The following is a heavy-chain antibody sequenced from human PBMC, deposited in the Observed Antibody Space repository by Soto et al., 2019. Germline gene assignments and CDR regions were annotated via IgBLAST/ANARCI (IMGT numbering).Heavy chain of an antibody. Sequence: SQTLSLTCAISGDSVSSNTAAWNWIRSSPSRGLEWLGRTYYRSNWRHDYAVSVKSRITVNPDTSKNHFSLQLNSVTPEDTAVYYCAKGYWGCTNGVCYFDYWGQGTLVTVSS. CDR1: GDSVSSNTAA. D-gene: IGHD2-8*01. J-gene: IGHJ4*02. V-gene: IGHV6-1*01. CDR3: AKGYWGCTNGVCYFDY. CDR2: TYYRSNWRH.